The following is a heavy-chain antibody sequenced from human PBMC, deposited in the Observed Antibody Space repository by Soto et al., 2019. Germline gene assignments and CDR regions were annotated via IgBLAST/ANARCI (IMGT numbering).Heavy chain of an antibody. CDR2: IYNTVST. CDR1: SFSINSRHY. CDR3: ARNASGRYFDY. D-gene: IGHD6-19*01. J-gene: IGHJ4*02. Sequence: SETLSLTCSVSSFSINSRHYWGWIRQPPGKGLEWIASIYNTVSTHYNPSLKSRATISLDTSQNQFSLRLNSVTAADTAIYYCARNASGRYFDYWGPGRLVTVSS. V-gene: IGHV4-38-2*02.